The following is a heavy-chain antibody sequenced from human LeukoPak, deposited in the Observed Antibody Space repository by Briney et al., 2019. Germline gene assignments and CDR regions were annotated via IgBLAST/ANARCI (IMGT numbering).Heavy chain of an antibody. D-gene: IGHD2-15*01. J-gene: IGHJ4*02. CDR1: GYSISSGYY. Sequence: SETLSLTCAVSGYSISSGYYWGWIRQPPGKGLEWIGSIYHSGSTYYNPSLKSRVTISVDTSKNQFSLKLSSVTAADTAVYYCARSVGYCSGGSCDEGYWGQGTLVTVYS. CDR2: IYHSGST. V-gene: IGHV4-38-2*01. CDR3: ARSVGYCSGGSCDEGY.